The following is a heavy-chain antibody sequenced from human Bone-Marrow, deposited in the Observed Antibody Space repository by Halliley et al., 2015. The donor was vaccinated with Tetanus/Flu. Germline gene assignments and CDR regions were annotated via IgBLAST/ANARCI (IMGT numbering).Heavy chain of an antibody. J-gene: IGHJ4*02. CDR2: ISGSGDNT. D-gene: IGHD1-26*01. V-gene: IGHV3-23*01. Sequence: SLRLSCAASGFMLSRFAMSWVRQAPGKGLEWVSGISGSGDNTYYADSLKGQFSISRDSSKNTLYLQINSLRAEDTAVYYCAKDHTPWEEGIPFDYWGQGTLVTVSS. CDR1: GFMLSRFA. CDR3: AKDHTPWEEGIPFDY.